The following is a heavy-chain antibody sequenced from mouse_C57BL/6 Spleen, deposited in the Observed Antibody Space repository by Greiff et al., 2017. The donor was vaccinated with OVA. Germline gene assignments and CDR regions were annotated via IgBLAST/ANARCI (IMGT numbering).Heavy chain of an antibody. CDR1: GYAFSSSW. J-gene: IGHJ2*01. CDR3: ARHDYGGYYFDY. V-gene: IGHV1-82*01. D-gene: IGHD1-2*01. CDR2: IYPGDGDT. Sequence: VQLQQSGPELVKPGASVKISCKASGYAFSSSWMNWVKQRPGKGLEWIGRIYPGDGDTNYNGKFKGKATLTADKSSSTAYMQLSSLTSEDSAVYFCARHDYGGYYFDYWGQGTTLTVSS.